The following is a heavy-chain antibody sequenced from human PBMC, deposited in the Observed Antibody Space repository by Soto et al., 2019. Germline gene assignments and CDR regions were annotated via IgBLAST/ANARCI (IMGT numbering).Heavy chain of an antibody. J-gene: IGHJ6*02. CDR2: ISAYNGNA. Sequence: GASVKVSCKASGYTFINYGISWVRQAPGQGLEWMGWISAYNGNAKYAQKLQGRVTVTTDTSTSTAYMELSSLRSDDTAVYYCARVRCSSTRCYLSYYYYYGMDVWGQGTTVTVSS. CDR1: GYTFINYG. D-gene: IGHD2-2*01. V-gene: IGHV1-18*01. CDR3: ARVRCSSTRCYLSYYYYYGMDV.